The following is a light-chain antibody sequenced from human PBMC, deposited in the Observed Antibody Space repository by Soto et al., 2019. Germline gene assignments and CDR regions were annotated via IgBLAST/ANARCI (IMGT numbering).Light chain of an antibody. CDR3: QQYNIWPRT. CDR2: GAS. J-gene: IGKJ1*01. Sequence: ILLTQSPCTLSLSPGERATLSCRASQSVSSSYLAWYQQKPGQAPRLLMYGASSRATGISARFSGSGSGTEFSLTISSLPSEDFALYYCQQYNIWPRTFGQGTKVDIK. V-gene: IGKV3-15*01. CDR1: QSVSSSY.